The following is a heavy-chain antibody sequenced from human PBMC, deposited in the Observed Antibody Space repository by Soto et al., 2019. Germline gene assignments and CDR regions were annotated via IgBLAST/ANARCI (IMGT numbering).Heavy chain of an antibody. CDR2: IYYSGST. J-gene: IGHJ6*02. CDR3: ARDGVRAKLQLDPGGYGMDV. Sequence: LETLSVTWTVSGGSIIGYYWSCIRQQPGKGLDWIGYIYYSGSTNYNPSLKSRVTISVDTSKNQFSLKLSSVTAADTAVYYCARDGVRAKLQLDPGGYGMDVWGQGTTVTVSS. V-gene: IGHV4-59*01. CDR1: GGSIIGYY. D-gene: IGHD1-1*01.